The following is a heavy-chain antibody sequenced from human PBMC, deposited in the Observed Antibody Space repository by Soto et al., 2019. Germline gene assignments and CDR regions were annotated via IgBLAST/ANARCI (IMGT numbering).Heavy chain of an antibody. CDR2: ISYDGSNK. Sequence: QVQLVESGGGVVQPGRSLRLSCAASGFTFSSYAMHWVRQAPGKGLEWVAVISYDGSNKYYADSVKGRFTTSRDNSKNTLYLQMNSLRAEDTAVYYCARELGYCISTSCPLDYWGQGTLVTVSS. J-gene: IGHJ4*02. V-gene: IGHV3-30-3*01. CDR3: ARELGYCISTSCPLDY. D-gene: IGHD2-2*01. CDR1: GFTFSSYA.